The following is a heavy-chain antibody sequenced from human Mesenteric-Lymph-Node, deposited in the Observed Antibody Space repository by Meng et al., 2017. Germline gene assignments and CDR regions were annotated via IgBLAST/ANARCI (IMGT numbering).Heavy chain of an antibody. CDR3: ARVGPLSGWSRSYYFDY. CDR1: GFTFSSYW. CDR2: IKQDGSEK. J-gene: IGHJ4*02. V-gene: IGHV3-7*01. D-gene: IGHD6-19*01. Sequence: GGSLRLSCAASGFTFSSYWMSWVRQAPGKGLEWVANIKQDGSEKYYVDSVKGRFTISRDNAKNSLYLQMNSLRAEDTAVYYCARVGPLSGWSRSYYFDYWGQGTLVTVSS.